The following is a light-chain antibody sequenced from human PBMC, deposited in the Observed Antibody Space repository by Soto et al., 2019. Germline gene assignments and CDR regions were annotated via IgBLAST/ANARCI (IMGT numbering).Light chain of an antibody. CDR3: QQYGVSPRT. J-gene: IGKJ1*01. CDR1: QSVSSSF. V-gene: IGKV3-20*01. CDR2: GAV. Sequence: TVMTQSPGTLSLFPVERATLSCRDSQSVSSSFLAWYQQKPGQAPRLRIYGAVTRATGIPARFSGSGSGTEFTLTISRLEPEDFAVYYCQQYGVSPRTFGQGTKVDVK.